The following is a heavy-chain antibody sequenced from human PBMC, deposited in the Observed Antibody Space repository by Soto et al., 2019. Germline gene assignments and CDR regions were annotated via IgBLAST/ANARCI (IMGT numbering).Heavy chain of an antibody. CDR2: ISYDGSNK. D-gene: IGHD6-19*01. J-gene: IGHJ4*02. CDR3: ARERGGCLDY. CDR1: GFTFSSYA. V-gene: IGHV3-30-3*01. Sequence: QVQLVESGGGVVQPGRSLRLSCAASGFTFSSYAMHWVRQAPGKGLEWVAVISYDGSNKYYADSVKGRFTISRDNSKHTVYLQMNSVSAEDTAVYYCARERGGCLDYWGQGTLVTVSS.